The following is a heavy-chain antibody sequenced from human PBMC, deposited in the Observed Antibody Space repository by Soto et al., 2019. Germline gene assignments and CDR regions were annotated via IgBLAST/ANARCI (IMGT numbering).Heavy chain of an antibody. CDR1: DGSISNYY. Sequence: QVQLQESGQELVKPSETLSLTCTVSDGSISNYYWSWIRQPPGEALEWIGYIYYTGSTNYNPSLKSRVTMSIDTVKNQFSLKLSSVTAADTAVYYCAREFGTTVTTFDYWRQGTLVTVSS. CDR2: IYYTGST. D-gene: IGHD4-17*01. V-gene: IGHV4-59*01. J-gene: IGHJ4*02. CDR3: AREFGTTVTTFDY.